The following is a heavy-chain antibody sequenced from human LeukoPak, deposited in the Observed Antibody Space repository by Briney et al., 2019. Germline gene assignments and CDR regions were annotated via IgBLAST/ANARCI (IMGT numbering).Heavy chain of an antibody. V-gene: IGHV1-46*01. CDR2: INPSGGST. J-gene: IGHJ6*03. CDR1: GYTFTSYY. Sequence: GASVKVSCKASGYTFTSYYMHWVRQAPGQGLEWMGIINPSGGSTSYAQKFQGRVTMTRDMSTSTVYMELSSLRSEDTAVYYCARALEPPAGYYYYYYMDVWGKGTTVTVSS. CDR3: ARALEPPAGYYYYYYMDV. D-gene: IGHD1-1*01.